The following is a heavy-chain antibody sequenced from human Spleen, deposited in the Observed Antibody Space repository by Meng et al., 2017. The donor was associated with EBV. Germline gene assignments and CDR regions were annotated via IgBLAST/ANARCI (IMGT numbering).Heavy chain of an antibody. V-gene: IGHV1-69*06. D-gene: IGHD2-21*01. J-gene: IGHJ4*02. Sequence: QGQVVQYGAEVKKPGSSVKVSCKASGGTFNDYAFSWVRQAPGQGLEWMGGIIPVFGTAYYAQKFQGRVTITAYKSTNTAYLEVSSLRSDDTAVYYCAANYGCDGGGCYRFDYWGQGTLVTVFS. CDR3: AANYGCDGGGCYRFDY. CDR2: IIPVFGTA. CDR1: GGTFNDYA.